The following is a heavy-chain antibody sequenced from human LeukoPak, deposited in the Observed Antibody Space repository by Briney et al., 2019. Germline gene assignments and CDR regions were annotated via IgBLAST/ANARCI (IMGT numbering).Heavy chain of an antibody. J-gene: IGHJ4*02. CDR2: TYYRSKWYY. D-gene: IGHD3-3*02. V-gene: IGHV6-1*01. CDR3: ASGKHWIYS. CDR1: GDSFSSNSAG. Sequence: PSQTLSLTCAISGDSFSSNSAGWHWVRQSPSSGLEWLGRTYYRSKWYYEYAVSVKGRITINPDTSKNQFSLLLNSMTLEDTAGYYSASGKHWIYSWGQGTLVTVSS.